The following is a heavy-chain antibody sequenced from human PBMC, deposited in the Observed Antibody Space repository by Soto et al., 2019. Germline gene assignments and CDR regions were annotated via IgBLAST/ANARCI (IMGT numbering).Heavy chain of an antibody. CDR2: IYHTGNT. D-gene: IGHD3-22*01. CDR1: GGSMSNRRYY. J-gene: IGHJ5*02. Sequence: SEPLSLTRTVSGGSMSNRRYYWAWIRQPPGKGLEWIGSIYHTGNTYYNPSLRSRVTISVDTSKNQFSLKLTSVTAADTAVYYCARDYYDSSDYTANWFDPWGQGTLVTVSS. CDR3: ARDYYDSSDYTANWFDP. V-gene: IGHV4-39*01.